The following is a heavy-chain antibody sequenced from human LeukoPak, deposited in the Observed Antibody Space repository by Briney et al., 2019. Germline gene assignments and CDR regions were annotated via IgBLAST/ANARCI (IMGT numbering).Heavy chain of an antibody. J-gene: IGHJ5*02. CDR2: IYYSGST. CDR1: GGSISSYY. V-gene: IGHV4-59*01. CDR3: ATTLGFGEPAWFDP. Sequence: SETLSLTCTVSGGSISSYYWSWIRQPPGKGLEWIGYIYYSGSTNYNPSLKSRVTISVDTSKNQFSLKLSSVTAADTAMYYCATTLGFGEPAWFDPWGQGTLVTVSS. D-gene: IGHD3-10*01.